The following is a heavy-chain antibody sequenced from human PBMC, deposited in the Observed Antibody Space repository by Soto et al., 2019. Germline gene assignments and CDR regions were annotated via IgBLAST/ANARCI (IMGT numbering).Heavy chain of an antibody. V-gene: IGHV3-30*18. CDR3: AKDQASGQGSFDS. Sequence: VKLVESGGGVVQPGGSLRLSCAASGFTFNIYGMHWVRQAPDKVLEWVALISYDGSNQDYADSVKGRFTISRENSKNTLFLQMNSLRADDTAVYYCAKDQASGQGSFDSWGQGTLVTVSS. J-gene: IGHJ4*02. CDR2: ISYDGSNQ. CDR1: GFTFNIYG.